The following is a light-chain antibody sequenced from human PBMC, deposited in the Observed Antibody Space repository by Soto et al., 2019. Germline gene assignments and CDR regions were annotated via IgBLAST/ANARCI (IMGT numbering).Light chain of an antibody. CDR2: GNS. CDR1: SSNIGAGYD. J-gene: IGLJ2*01. Sequence: QSVLTQPPSVSGAPGQRVTISCTGSSSNIGAGYDVHWYQQLPGTAPKLLIYGNSNRPSGVPDRFSGSKSGTSASLAITGLQADDEADYYCQSYDIRLSGDVVFGGGTKLTVL. V-gene: IGLV1-40*01. CDR3: QSYDIRLSGDVV.